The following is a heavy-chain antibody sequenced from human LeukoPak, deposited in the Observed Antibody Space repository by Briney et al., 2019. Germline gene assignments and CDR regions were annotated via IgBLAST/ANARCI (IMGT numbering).Heavy chain of an antibody. CDR3: AKVGQPLWYYYMDV. Sequence: GGSLRLSCAASGFTFSSYAMSWGRQAQGKGLEWVAVISYDGSNKYYADSVKGRFTISRDNSKNTLYLQMTSLRAEDTAVYYCAKVGQPLWYYYMDVWGKGATVTVSS. V-gene: IGHV3-30*04. D-gene: IGHD2-21*01. CDR2: ISYDGSNK. CDR1: GFTFSSYA. J-gene: IGHJ6*03.